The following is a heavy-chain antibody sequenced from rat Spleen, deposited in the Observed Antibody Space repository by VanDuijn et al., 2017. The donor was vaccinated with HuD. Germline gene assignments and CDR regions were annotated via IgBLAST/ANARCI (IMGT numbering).Heavy chain of an antibody. CDR1: GFSFSNFA. D-gene: IGHD1-11*01. J-gene: IGHJ2*01. V-gene: IGHV5-25*01. CDR3: AKTCGGYFDY. CDR2: ISYDGGNT. Sequence: EVQLVESGGGLTQPGRSMKLSCGASGFSFSNFAMAWVRQIPTKGLEWVASISYDGGNTYYRDSVKGRFTISRENAKSSLYLQMDSLRSEDTSTYYCAKTCGGYFDYWGQGVMVTVSS.